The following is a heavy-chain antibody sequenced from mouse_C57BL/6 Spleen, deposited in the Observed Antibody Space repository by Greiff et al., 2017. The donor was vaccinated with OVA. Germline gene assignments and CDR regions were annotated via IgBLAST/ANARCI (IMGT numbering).Heavy chain of an antibody. CDR2: IYPGDGDT. CDR1: GYAFSSYW. D-gene: IGHD1-1*01. CDR3: ARPHYYGSSYYFDF. Sequence: VQLQQSGAELVKPGASVKISCKASGYAFSSYWMNWVKQRPGKGLEWIGQIYPGDGDTNYNGKFKGKATLTADKSSSTAYMQLSSLTSEDSAVYFCARPHYYGSSYYFDFWGTGTTVTVSS. V-gene: IGHV1-80*01. J-gene: IGHJ1*03.